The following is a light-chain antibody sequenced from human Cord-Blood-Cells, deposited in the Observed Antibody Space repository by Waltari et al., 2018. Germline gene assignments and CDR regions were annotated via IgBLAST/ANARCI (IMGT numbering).Light chain of an antibody. CDR1: QSVLYSSNNKNY. J-gene: IGKJ2*01. V-gene: IGKV4-1*01. Sequence: DILMTQSPDSLAVYLGEWATINRKSSQSVLYSSNNKNYLAWYQQKPGQPPKLLIYWASTRESGVPDRFSGSGSGTDFTRTISSLQAEDVAVYYCQQYYSTPYTFGQGTKLEIK. CDR3: QQYYSTPYT. CDR2: WAS.